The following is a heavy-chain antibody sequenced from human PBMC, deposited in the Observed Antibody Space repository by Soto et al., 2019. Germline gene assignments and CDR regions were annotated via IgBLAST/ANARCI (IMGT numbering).Heavy chain of an antibody. Sequence: SETLSLTCTVSGDSVNSNNVYWGWVRQPPGRRLEFIGNVYYSGITYYNPAFESRVTISVDTSKNQFSLKLSSVTAADTAVYYCARGVELEPTNFDYWGQGTLVTVSS. D-gene: IGHD1-1*01. CDR3: ARGVELEPTNFDY. J-gene: IGHJ4*02. CDR2: VYYSGIT. CDR1: GDSVNSNNVY. V-gene: IGHV4-39*07.